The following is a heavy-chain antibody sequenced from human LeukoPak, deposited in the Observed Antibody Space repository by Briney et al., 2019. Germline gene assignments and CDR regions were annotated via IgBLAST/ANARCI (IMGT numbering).Heavy chain of an antibody. CDR3: ARAVAYCSGGSCYSTRFDP. CDR2: ISAYNGNT. Sequence: ASVKVSCKASGYTFTSYAISWVRQAPGQGLEWMGWISAYNGNTNYAQKLQGRVTMTTDTSTSTAYMELRSLRSDDTAVYYCARAVAYCSGGSCYSTRFDPWGQGTLVTVSS. D-gene: IGHD2-15*01. V-gene: IGHV1-18*01. J-gene: IGHJ5*02. CDR1: GYTFTSYA.